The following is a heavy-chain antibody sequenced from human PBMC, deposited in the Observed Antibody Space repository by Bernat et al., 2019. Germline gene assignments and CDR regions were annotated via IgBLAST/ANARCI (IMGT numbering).Heavy chain of an antibody. V-gene: IGHV1-3*01. CDR1: GYTFTSYA. CDR3: ARVPHYYYGMDV. J-gene: IGHJ6*02. CDR2: INAGNGNT. Sequence: QVQLVQSGAEVKKPGASVKVSCKASGYTFTSYAMHWVRQAPGQRLEWMGWINAGNGNTKYSQKFQRRVTITRDTSASTAYMELSSLRSEDTAVYYCARVPHYYYGMDVWGQGTTVTVSS.